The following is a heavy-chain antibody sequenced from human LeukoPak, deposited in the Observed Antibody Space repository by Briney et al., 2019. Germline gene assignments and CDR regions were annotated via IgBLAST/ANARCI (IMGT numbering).Heavy chain of an antibody. CDR2: INHSGST. Sequence: SETLSLTCAVYGGSFSGYYWSWIRQPPGKGLEWIGEINHSGSTNYNPSLKSRVTISVDTSKNQFSLKLSSVTAADTAVYYCARAIVVVPAAIAYYYYGMDVWGQGTMVTVSS. J-gene: IGHJ6*02. CDR3: ARAIVVVPAAIAYYYYGMDV. V-gene: IGHV4-34*01. CDR1: GGSFSGYY. D-gene: IGHD2-2*01.